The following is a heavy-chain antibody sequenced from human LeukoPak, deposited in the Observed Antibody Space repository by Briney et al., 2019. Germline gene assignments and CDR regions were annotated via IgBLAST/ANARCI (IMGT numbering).Heavy chain of an antibody. J-gene: IGHJ4*02. CDR1: GFMFSSYA. CDR2: ISDRGAIT. Sequence: GGSLRLSRAASGFMFSSYAMGWVRQAPGKGLEWVSGISDRGAITYYADSVKGRLSISRDNSKNTVSLQVNSLRAEDTAVYYCAKDLHGEVPDYFDYWGQGTLVTVSS. D-gene: IGHD3-3*01. CDR3: AKDLHGEVPDYFDY. V-gene: IGHV3-23*01.